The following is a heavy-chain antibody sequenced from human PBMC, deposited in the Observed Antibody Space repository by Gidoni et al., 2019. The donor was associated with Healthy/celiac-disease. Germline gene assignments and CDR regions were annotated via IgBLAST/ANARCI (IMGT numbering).Heavy chain of an antibody. D-gene: IGHD4-17*01. CDR2: IRSKAYGGTT. V-gene: IGHV3-49*05. Sequence: EVQLVESGGGLVKPGRSLRISCTASGFTFGDYAMSWFRQAPGKGLEWVGFIRSKAYGGTTEYAASVKGRFTISRDDSKSIAYLQMNSLKTEDTAVYYCASEPLHDYGDYLRWGQGTLVTVSS. J-gene: IGHJ4*02. CDR1: GFTFGDYA. CDR3: ASEPLHDYGDYLR.